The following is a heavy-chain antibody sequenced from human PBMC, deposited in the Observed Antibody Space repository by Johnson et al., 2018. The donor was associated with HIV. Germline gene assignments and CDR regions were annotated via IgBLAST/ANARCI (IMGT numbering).Heavy chain of an antibody. CDR3: AKDKGPIAVAGGAFDI. V-gene: IGHV3-9*01. CDR2: LSWNSGSI. Sequence: VQLVESGGGLVQPGRSLRLSCAASGFTFDDYAMHWVRQAPGKGLEWVSGLSWNSGSIGYADSVKGRFTISRDNAKNSLYLQMNSLRAEDTALYYCAKDKGPIAVAGGAFDIWGQGTMVTVSS. CDR1: GFTFDDYA. J-gene: IGHJ3*02. D-gene: IGHD6-19*01.